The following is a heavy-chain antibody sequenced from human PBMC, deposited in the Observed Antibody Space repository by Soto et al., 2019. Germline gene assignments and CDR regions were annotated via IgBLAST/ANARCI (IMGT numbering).Heavy chain of an antibody. CDR2: ISSSGSTI. J-gene: IGHJ4*02. CDR3: ATFVYRVVVTATTHTNDY. CDR1: GFTFSDYY. Sequence: PGGSLRLSCAASGFTFSDYYMSWIRQAPGKGLEWVSYISSSGSTIYYADSVKGRFTISRDNAKNSLYLQMNSLRAEDTAVYYCATFVYRVVVTATTHTNDYWGQGHLVTVSS. V-gene: IGHV3-11*01. D-gene: IGHD2-21*02.